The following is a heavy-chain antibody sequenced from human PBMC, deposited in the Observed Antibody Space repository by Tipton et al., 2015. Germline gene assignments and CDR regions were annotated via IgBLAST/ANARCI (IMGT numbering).Heavy chain of an antibody. V-gene: IGHV4-59*01. CDR1: GGPINRYY. Sequence: TLSLTCTVSGGPINRYYWSWIRQPPGKGLEWIVSIYYSGSTNYNPSLKSRVTIAVDTSKNQFSLKVSSVTAADTAVYYCANWGAYSYGYFDYWGQGTLVTVSS. D-gene: IGHD5-18*01. CDR3: ANWGAYSYGYFDY. CDR2: IYYSGST. J-gene: IGHJ4*02.